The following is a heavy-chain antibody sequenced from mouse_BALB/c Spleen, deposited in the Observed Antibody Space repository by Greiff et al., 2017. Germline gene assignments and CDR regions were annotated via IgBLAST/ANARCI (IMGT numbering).Heavy chain of an antibody. D-gene: IGHD1-1*01. CDR2: INPDSSTI. Sequence: EVKLQESGGGLVQPGGSLKLSCAASGFDFSRYWMSWVRQAPGKGLEWIGEINPDSSTINYTPSLKDKFIISRDNAKNTLYLQMSKVRSEDTALYYRSREAYYYGSSGYAMDYWGQGTSVTASS. V-gene: IGHV4-1*02. CDR3: SREAYYYGSSGYAMDY. J-gene: IGHJ4*01. CDR1: GFDFSRYW.